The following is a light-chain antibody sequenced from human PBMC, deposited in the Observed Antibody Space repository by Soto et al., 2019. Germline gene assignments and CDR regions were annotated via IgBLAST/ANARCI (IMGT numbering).Light chain of an antibody. V-gene: IGKV3-20*01. CDR3: QQYGSSPPT. Sequence: EIVLTQSPGTLSLSPGERATLSCRASQSVISRYLAWYQQKPAQAPRLLIYGASSRATGIPDRFSGSGSGTDFTLTISRLEPEDFAVYYSQQYGSSPPTFGQGTKVEI. CDR2: GAS. CDR1: QSVISRY. J-gene: IGKJ1*01.